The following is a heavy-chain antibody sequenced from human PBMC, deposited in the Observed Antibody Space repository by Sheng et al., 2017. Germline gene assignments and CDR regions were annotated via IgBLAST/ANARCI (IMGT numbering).Heavy chain of an antibody. V-gene: IGHV4-38-2*01. J-gene: IGHJ5*02. CDR1: GYSISSGYY. Sequence: QVQLQESGPGLVKPSETLSLTCAVSGYSISSGYYWGWIRQPPGKGLEWIGSIYHSGSTYYNPSLKSRVTISVDTSKNQFSLKLSSVTAADTAVYYCARGGEYSSSWYGYFPSWFDPWGQGTLVTVSS. D-gene: IGHD6-13*01. CDR2: IYHSGST. CDR3: ARGGEYSSSWYGYFPSWFDP.